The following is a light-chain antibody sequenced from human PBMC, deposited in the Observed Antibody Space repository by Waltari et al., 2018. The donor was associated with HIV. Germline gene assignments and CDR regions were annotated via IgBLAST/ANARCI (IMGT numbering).Light chain of an antibody. CDR2: EVN. Sequence: QSALTQPASVSGSPGQSITVSCTGTRSDIGSYNYVSWYQQTPGTAPKLVIYEVNNRPSGISNRFSGSKSGTTASLTISGLQTEDEAHYYCSSFTTSNTLLFGGGTKVTVL. J-gene: IGLJ2*01. CDR1: RSDIGSYNY. V-gene: IGLV2-14*01. CDR3: SSFTTSNTLL.